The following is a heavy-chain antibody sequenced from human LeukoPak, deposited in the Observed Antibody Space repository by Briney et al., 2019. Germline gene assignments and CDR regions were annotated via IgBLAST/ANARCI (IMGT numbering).Heavy chain of an antibody. CDR1: GFTFSSYG. J-gene: IGHJ4*02. Sequence: GGSLRLSCAASGFTFSSYGMHWVRQAPGKGLEWVAVIWYDGSNKYYADSVKGRFTISRDNAKNSLYLQMNSLRAEDTAVYYCARKYCSTTSCLFDSWGQGTLVTVSS. D-gene: IGHD2-2*01. V-gene: IGHV3-33*01. CDR3: ARKYCSTTSCLFDS. CDR2: IWYDGSNK.